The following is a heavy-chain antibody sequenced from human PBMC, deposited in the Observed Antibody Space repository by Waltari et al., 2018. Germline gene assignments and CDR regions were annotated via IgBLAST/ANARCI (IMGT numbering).Heavy chain of an antibody. CDR1: GYSISSGYY. Sequence: QVQLQESGPGLVKPSETLSLTCAVYGYSISSGYYWGWIRQPPGKGLEWIGTIYHSGSTYYNPSLKSRVTISVDTSKNQFSLKLSSVTAADTAVYYCARRYDSSGYYDYWGQGTLVTVSS. D-gene: IGHD3-22*01. V-gene: IGHV4-38-2*01. CDR2: IYHSGST. CDR3: ARRYDSSGYYDY. J-gene: IGHJ4*02.